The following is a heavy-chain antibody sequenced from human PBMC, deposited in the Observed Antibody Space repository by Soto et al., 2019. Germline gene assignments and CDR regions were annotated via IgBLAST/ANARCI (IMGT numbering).Heavy chain of an antibody. J-gene: IGHJ4*02. Sequence: AGGSLRLSCAASGFTFSSYWMHWVRQVPGRGLAWVSRSNSDVTNTGYADSVKGRFTISRDNAKSTLYLQMNSLTAEDTAVYYCARAQYYAFWSGYGGFDLWGRGTLVTVYS. CDR3: ARAQYYAFWSGYGGFDL. D-gene: IGHD3-3*01. V-gene: IGHV3-74*01. CDR1: GFTFSSYW. CDR2: SNSDVTNT.